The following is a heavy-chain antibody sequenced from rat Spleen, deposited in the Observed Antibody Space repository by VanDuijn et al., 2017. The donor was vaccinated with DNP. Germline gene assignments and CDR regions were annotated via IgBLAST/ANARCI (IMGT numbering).Heavy chain of an antibody. V-gene: IGHV5-25*01. J-gene: IGHJ2*01. CDR1: GLTFTHYD. Sequence: EVQLVESGGGLVQPGRSLKLSCAASGLTFTHYDMVWVRQAPTKGLEWVATITTSGGATYYRDSVKGRFAVSRNNAESTLYLQMDSLRSDDTAPYFCATAIGDYWGQGVMVTVSS. CDR3: ATAIGDY. D-gene: IGHD1-2*01. CDR2: ITTSGGAT.